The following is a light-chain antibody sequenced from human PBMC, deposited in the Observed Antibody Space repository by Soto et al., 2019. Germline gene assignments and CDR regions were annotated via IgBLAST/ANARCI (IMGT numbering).Light chain of an antibody. CDR3: SSYTSSTTGV. CDR1: SSDVGAYNY. J-gene: IGLJ3*02. V-gene: IGLV2-14*01. Sequence: QSVLTQPASVSGSPGQSITISCTGTSSDVGAYNYVSWYQQHPGKAPKLMIYEVSYRPSGVSDRFSGSSSGNTASLTISGLQAEDESDYYCSSYTSSTTGVFGGGTQLTVL. CDR2: EVS.